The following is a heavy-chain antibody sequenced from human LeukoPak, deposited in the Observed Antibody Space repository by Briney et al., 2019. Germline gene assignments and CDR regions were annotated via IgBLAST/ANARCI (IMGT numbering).Heavy chain of an antibody. V-gene: IGHV1-46*01. D-gene: IGHD1-14*01. CDR1: GYTFTSYY. J-gene: IGHJ4*02. CDR3: AKGLSRRYPRTSFDY. CDR2: INPSGGST. Sequence: ASVKVSCKASGYTFTSYYMHWVRQAPGQGLEWMGIINPSGGSTSYAQKFQGRVTMTRDTSTSTVYMELSSLRSEDTAVYYCAKGLSRRYPRTSFDYWGQGTLVTVSS.